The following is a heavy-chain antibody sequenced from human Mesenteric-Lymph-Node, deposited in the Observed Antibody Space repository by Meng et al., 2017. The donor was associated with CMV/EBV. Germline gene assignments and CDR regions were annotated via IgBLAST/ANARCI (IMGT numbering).Heavy chain of an antibody. CDR1: GGTFSSYA. D-gene: IGHD2-15*01. Sequence: ASVKVSCKASGGTFSSYAISWVRQAPGQGLEWMIWINTKSSGSNCAQKFQGRVTVTRDTSLNTVYMELSSLGSDDTAIYYCARGVGSSWFDPWGQGTLVTVSS. J-gene: IGHJ5*02. CDR3: ARGVGSSWFDP. V-gene: IGHV1-2*02. CDR2: INTKSSGS.